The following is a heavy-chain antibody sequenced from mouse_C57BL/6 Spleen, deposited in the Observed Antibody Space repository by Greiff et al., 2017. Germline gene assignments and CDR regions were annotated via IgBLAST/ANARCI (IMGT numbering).Heavy chain of an antibody. CDR1: GFTFSDYG. CDR3: ARNGWDYFDY. D-gene: IGHD1-2*01. J-gene: IGHJ2*01. CDR2: ISSGSSTI. V-gene: IGHV5-17*01. Sequence: EVMLVESGGGLVKPGGSLKLSCAASGFTFSDYGMHWVRQAPEKGLEWVAYISSGSSTIYYADTVKGRFTISRDNAKNTLFLQMTSLRSEDTAMYYCARNGWDYFDYWGQGTTLTVSS.